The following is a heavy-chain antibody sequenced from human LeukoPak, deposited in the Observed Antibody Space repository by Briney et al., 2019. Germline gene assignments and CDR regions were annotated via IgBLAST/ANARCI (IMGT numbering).Heavy chain of an antibody. J-gene: IGHJ4*02. CDR3: AKDNGNDEDYFDY. V-gene: IGHV3-30*18. D-gene: IGHD1-20*01. Sequence: QPGGSLRLSCAASGLTFSSYGMHWVRQAPGKGLEWVAVISYDGSNKYYADSVKGRFTISRDNSKNTLYLQMNSLRAEDTAVYYCAKDNGNDEDYFDYWGQGTLVTVSS. CDR2: ISYDGSNK. CDR1: GLTFSSYG.